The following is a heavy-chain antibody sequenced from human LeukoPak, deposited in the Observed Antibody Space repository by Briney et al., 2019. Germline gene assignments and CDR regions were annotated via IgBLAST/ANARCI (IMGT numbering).Heavy chain of an antibody. V-gene: IGHV1-24*01. CDR3: ARERVAAAAYYYYYYYMDV. Sequence: ASVKVSCKVSGYTLTELSMHWVRQAPGKGLEWMGGFDPEDGETIYAQKFQGRVTMTRDTSISTAYMELSRLRSDDTAVYYCARERVAAAAYYYYYYYMDVWGKGTTVTVSS. D-gene: IGHD6-13*01. CDR2: FDPEDGET. CDR1: GYTLTELS. J-gene: IGHJ6*03.